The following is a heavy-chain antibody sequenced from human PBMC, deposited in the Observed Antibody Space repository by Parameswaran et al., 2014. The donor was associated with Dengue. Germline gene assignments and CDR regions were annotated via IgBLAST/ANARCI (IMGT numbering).Heavy chain of an antibody. CDR2: INAGNGNT. J-gene: IGHJ6*03. D-gene: IGHD6-13*01. V-gene: IGHV1-3*01. Sequence: WVRQAPGQRLEWMGWINAGNGNTKYSQKFQGRVTITRDTSASTAYMELSSLRSEDTAVYYCARDPPQYSSTFRYYYYYMDVWGKGTTVTVSS. CDR3: ARDPPQYSSTFRYYYYYMDV.